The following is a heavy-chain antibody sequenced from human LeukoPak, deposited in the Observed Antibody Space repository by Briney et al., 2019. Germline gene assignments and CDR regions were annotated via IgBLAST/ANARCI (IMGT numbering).Heavy chain of an antibody. CDR3: ARYGGYPRVAFDI. D-gene: IGHD5-12*01. J-gene: IGHJ3*02. Sequence: PSETLSLTCAVSGGSISSSNWWSWVRQPPGKGLEWIGEIYHSGSTNYNPSLKSRVTISVDKSKNQFSLKLSSATAADTAVYYCARYGGYPRVAFDIWGQGTMVTISS. V-gene: IGHV4-4*02. CDR2: IYHSGST. CDR1: GGSISSSNW.